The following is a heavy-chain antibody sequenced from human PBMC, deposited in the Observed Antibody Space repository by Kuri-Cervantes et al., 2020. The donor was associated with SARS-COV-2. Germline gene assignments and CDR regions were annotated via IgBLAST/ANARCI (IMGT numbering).Heavy chain of an antibody. CDR2: ISSNGDGT. CDR1: GFTFSNYA. Sequence: GGSLRLPCAASGFTFSNYAMYWVRQAPGKGLEYVSAISSNGDGTYYADSVKGRFTMSRDNSKNTLYLKMGSLRAEDIAVYYCAGVSRSGYLDYWGQGTLVTVSS. CDR3: AGVSRSGYLDY. J-gene: IGHJ4*02. V-gene: IGHV3-64*02. D-gene: IGHD3-3*01.